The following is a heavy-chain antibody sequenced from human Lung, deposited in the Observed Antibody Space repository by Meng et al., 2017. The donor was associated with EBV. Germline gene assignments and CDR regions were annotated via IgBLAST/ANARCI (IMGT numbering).Heavy chain of an antibody. J-gene: IGHJ4*02. Sequence: EVQLLESGGGLVQPGGSLRLSCAASGFTFSSHAMTWVRQTPGKGLEWVSSVSGSGNRPYYADSVKGRFTISRDNSKNTLFLQMNSLRAEDTALYYCAKSPMIVVIPVFFDSWGQGTLVTVSS. CDR3: AKSPMIVVIPVFFDS. V-gene: IGHV3-23*01. CDR1: GFTFSSHA. D-gene: IGHD3-22*01. CDR2: VSGSGNRP.